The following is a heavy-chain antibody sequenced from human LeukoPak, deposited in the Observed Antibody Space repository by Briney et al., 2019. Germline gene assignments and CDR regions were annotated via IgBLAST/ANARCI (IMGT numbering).Heavy chain of an antibody. Sequence: PGGSLRLSCAASGFTFSNAWMNWVRQAPGKGLEWVGRIKSKTDGGTTDYAAPVKGRFTISRDNSKNTLYLQMNSLRAEDTAVYYCARLFRVVVPAANTHFDYWDQGTLVTVSS. V-gene: IGHV3-15*07. CDR2: IKSKTDGGTT. D-gene: IGHD2-2*01. J-gene: IGHJ4*02. CDR1: GFTFSNAW. CDR3: ARLFRVVVPAANTHFDY.